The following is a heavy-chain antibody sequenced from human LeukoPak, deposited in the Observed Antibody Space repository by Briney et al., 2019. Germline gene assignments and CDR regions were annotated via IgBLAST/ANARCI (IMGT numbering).Heavy chain of an antibody. CDR3: TTDLYYDILTGSGYFHY. D-gene: IGHD3-9*01. J-gene: IGHJ4*02. CDR1: GFTFSDAW. CDR2: INSKTASGTT. V-gene: IGHV3-15*01. Sequence: GGSLRLSCAASGFTFSDAWMSWVRQAPGKGLEWVGRINSKTASGTTDYAAPVKGRFTISMDDSKNTLYLQMNSLKTEDTAVYYCTTDLYYDILTGSGYFHYWGQGTLVTVSS.